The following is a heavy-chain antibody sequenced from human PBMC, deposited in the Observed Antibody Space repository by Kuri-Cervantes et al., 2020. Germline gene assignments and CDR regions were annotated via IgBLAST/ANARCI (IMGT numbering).Heavy chain of an antibody. V-gene: IGHV3-7*01. Sequence: ETLSLTCAASGFIFNNYWMSWVRQAPGKGLEWVANIKKDGSGKYYVDSVKGRFTISRDNAKMSVDLQMNSLRVEDTAVYYCARGHIRFVGYWGQGTLVTVSS. CDR3: ARGHIRFVGY. J-gene: IGHJ4*02. CDR1: GFIFNNYW. CDR2: IKKDGSGK. D-gene: IGHD3-3*01.